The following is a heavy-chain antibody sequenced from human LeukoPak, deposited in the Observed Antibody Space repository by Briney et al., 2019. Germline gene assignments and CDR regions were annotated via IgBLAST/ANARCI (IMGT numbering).Heavy chain of an antibody. CDR1: GFTFSNYA. D-gene: IGHD2-2*01. V-gene: IGHV3-23*01. CDR3: ARGHCSSTSCYPLYYYYYMDV. J-gene: IGHJ6*03. Sequence: GGSLRLSCAPSGFTFSNYAMSWVRQAPGKGLEWVSGISNSGGTTYYADSVKGRFTISRDNSRDISKNTLYLQMNSLRVEDTAVYYCARGHCSSTSCYPLYYYYYMDVWGKGTTVTVSS. CDR2: ISNSGGTT.